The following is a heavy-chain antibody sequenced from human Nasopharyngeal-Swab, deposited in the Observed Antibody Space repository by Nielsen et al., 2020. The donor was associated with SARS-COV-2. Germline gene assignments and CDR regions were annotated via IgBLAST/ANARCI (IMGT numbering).Heavy chain of an antibody. V-gene: IGHV1-3*01. J-gene: IGHJ5*02. CDR3: ARPASSSWYLRNWFDP. Sequence: WVRQAPGQRLEWMGWINAGNGNTKYSQKFQGRVTITRDTSASTAYMELSSLRSEDTAVYYCARPASSSWYLRNWFDPWGQGTLVTVSS. D-gene: IGHD6-13*01. CDR2: INAGNGNT.